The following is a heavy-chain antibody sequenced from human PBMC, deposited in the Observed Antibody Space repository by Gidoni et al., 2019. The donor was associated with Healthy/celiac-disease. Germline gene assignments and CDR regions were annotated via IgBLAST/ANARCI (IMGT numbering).Heavy chain of an antibody. CDR3: ARHTHSGLKGSSSWYHYYDYYGMDV. Sequence: QLHLQESCPGLVTPSETLSLTCTVSVGSISSSSYYWCWIRQPPGKGLEWIGSIYYSGSTYYNPSLKSRVTISVDTSKNQCSLKLSYVTAADTAVYYCARHTHSGLKGSSSWYHYYDYYGMDVWGQGTTVTVSS. CDR2: IYYSGST. CDR1: VGSISSSSYY. J-gene: IGHJ6*02. D-gene: IGHD6-13*01. V-gene: IGHV4-39*01.